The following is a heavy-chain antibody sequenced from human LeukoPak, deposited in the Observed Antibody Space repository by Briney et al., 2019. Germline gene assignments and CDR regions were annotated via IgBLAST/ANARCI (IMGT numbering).Heavy chain of an antibody. J-gene: IGHJ4*02. Sequence: GGSLRLSCAASGFTFSSYAMSWVRQAPGKGLEWVSGISDSGGTTYYADSVKGRFTISRDNSKNTLYLQMNSLRAEDTAVYYCAKDRHFSGYYFDYWGQGTLVTVSS. CDR3: AKDRHFSGYYFDY. CDR2: ISDSGGTT. V-gene: IGHV3-23*01. CDR1: GFTFSSYA. D-gene: IGHD6-19*01.